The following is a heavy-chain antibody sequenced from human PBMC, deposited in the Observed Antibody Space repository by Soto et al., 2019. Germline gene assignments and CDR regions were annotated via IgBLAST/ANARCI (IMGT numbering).Heavy chain of an antibody. CDR3: ARAPYCGGDCPYYFDY. J-gene: IGHJ4*02. D-gene: IGHD2-21*02. Sequence: QVQLVQSGAEVKKPGASVKVSCKASGYTFTSYGISWVRQAPGQGLEWMGWISAYNGNTNYAQKLQGRVTMTTDTSTSTADMELRSLRSDDTAVYYCARAPYCGGDCPYYFDYWGQGTLVTVSS. CDR1: GYTFTSYG. V-gene: IGHV1-18*01. CDR2: ISAYNGNT.